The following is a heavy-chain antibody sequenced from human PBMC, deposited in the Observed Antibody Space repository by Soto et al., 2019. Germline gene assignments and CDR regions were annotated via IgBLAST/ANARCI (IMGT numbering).Heavy chain of an antibody. J-gene: IGHJ6*02. CDR2: IFSDNER. CDR1: GFSLTTGKMG. CDR3: ARMKVDSYQFYYAMDV. D-gene: IGHD3-9*01. Sequence: SGPTLVNPTETLTLTCTVSGFSLTTGKMGVSWIRQPPGKALEWLAHIFSDNERSYSTSLQGRLTISKDTAGSQVVLSMTNVDPVDTATYYCARMKVDSYQFYYAMDVWGQGTTVTVSS. V-gene: IGHV2-26*01.